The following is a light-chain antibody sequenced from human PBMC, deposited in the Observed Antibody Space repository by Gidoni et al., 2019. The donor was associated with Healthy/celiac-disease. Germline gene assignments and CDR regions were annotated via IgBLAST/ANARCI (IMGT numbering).Light chain of an antibody. CDR2: AAS. CDR3: QQSYSTGQT. J-gene: IGKJ3*01. CDR1: QSISSY. Sequence: DIQMTQSPSSLSASVGDRVTITCRASQSISSYLNWYQQKPGKAPKLLIYAASSLQSGVPSRFSGSGSGTDFTLTISSLHPEDFATYSCQQSYSTGQTFGPGTKVDIK. V-gene: IGKV1-39*01.